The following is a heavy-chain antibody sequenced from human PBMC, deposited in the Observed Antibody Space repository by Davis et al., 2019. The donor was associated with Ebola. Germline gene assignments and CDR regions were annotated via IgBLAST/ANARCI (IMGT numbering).Heavy chain of an antibody. D-gene: IGHD6-13*01. J-gene: IGHJ3*02. CDR1: GGSISSYY. Sequence: SETLSLTCTVSGGSISSYYWSWIRQPPGKGLEWIGEINHSGSTNYNPSLKSRVTISVDNSKNQFSLKLSSVTAADTAVYYCARPIAASFQAYDAFDIWGQGTMVIVSS. CDR2: INHSGST. CDR3: ARPIAASFQAYDAFDI. V-gene: IGHV4-34*01.